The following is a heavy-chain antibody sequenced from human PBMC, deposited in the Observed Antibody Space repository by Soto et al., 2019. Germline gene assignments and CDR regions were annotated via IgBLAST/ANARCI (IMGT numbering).Heavy chain of an antibody. V-gene: IGHV1-8*01. CDR3: ARGRFAYCSGYGCDWGWWPDP. CDR1: GYTFVTHD. D-gene: IGHD2-15*01. CDR2: MNARSGNT. Sequence: QVQLVQSRAEVKNPGASVKVSCKASGYTFVTHDINWVRQAPGQGLEWKGWMNARSGNTGYAQKFQGRVTMTRDMSLSTAYMELSSLRSEDTALYYCARGRFAYCSGYGCDWGWWPDPWAQGTLVTVSS. J-gene: IGHJ5*02.